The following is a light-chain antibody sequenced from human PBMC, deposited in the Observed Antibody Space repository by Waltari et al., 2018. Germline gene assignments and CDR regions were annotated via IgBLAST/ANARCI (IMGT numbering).Light chain of an antibody. CDR3: SSYTTISTTL. J-gene: IGLJ2*01. V-gene: IGLV2-14*01. Sequence: QSALAQPASVSGSPGQSITISCTGTSIDVCASNFVPWYPHHHRKAPKPIIYDLSRWPSGVSNRCSGSKSGNTASLTISGLQAEDEADYYCSSYTTISTTLFGGGTKVTVL. CDR1: SIDVCASNF. CDR2: DLS.